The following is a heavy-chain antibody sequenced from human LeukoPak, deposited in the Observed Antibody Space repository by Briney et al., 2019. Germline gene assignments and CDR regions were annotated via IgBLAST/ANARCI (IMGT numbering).Heavy chain of an antibody. J-gene: IGHJ4*02. CDR1: GGSFSGYY. CDR2: INHSGST. D-gene: IGHD3-10*01. V-gene: IGHV4-34*01. CDR3: ARGSRGYGSGSYHLDY. Sequence: SETLSLTCAVYGGSFSGYYWSWIRQPPGKGLEWIGEINHSGSTNYNPSLKSRVTISVDTSKNQFSLKLSSVTAADTAVYHCARGSRGYGSGSYHLDYWGQGTLVTVSS.